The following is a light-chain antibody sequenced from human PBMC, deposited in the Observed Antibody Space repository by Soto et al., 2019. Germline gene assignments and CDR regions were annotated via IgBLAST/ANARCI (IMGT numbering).Light chain of an antibody. Sequence: QSVLTQPASVSGSPGQSITISCTGTSSDVGAYNFVSWYQQYPGKAPKVMIYEVNNRPSGVSNRFSGSKSGSTASLTISGLQAEDEADYYCSSFTRSSTYVFGSGTKV. CDR1: SSDVGAYNF. CDR3: SSFTRSSTYV. J-gene: IGLJ1*01. V-gene: IGLV2-14*01. CDR2: EVN.